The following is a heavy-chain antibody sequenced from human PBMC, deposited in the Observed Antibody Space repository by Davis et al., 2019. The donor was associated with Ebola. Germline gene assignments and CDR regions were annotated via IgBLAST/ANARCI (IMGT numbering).Heavy chain of an antibody. Sequence: GGSLRLSCVASGFTFSAYSMIWVRQAPGKGLEWVSYISGDSRTIDYADSVKGRFTVSRDNAKNSLYLQMNSLRDEDTALYYCARHDDYWGQGTLVTVSS. V-gene: IGHV3-48*02. CDR2: ISGDSRTI. CDR1: GFTFSAYS. J-gene: IGHJ4*02. CDR3: ARHDDY.